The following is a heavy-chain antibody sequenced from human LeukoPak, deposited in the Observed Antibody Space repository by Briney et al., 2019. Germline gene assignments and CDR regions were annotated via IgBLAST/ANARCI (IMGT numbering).Heavy chain of an antibody. D-gene: IGHD2-2*01. J-gene: IGHJ4*02. CDR1: GFTFSSYG. Sequence: GRSLRLSCAASGFTFSSYGMHWVRQAPGKGLEWVAVISYDGSNKYYADSVKGRFTISRDNSKNTVYLQMNSLRAEDTAVYYCAAPGVPAATYYFDYWGQGTLVTVSS. CDR3: AAPGVPAATYYFDY. CDR2: ISYDGSNK. V-gene: IGHV3-30*03.